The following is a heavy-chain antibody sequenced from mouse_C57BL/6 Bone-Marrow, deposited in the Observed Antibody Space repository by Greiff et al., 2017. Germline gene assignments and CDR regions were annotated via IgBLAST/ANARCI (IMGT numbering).Heavy chain of an antibody. J-gene: IGHJ2*01. CDR1: GYSITSGYD. CDR3: ARRGGVYFDY. D-gene: IGHD1-1*02. CDR2: ISYSGST. Sequence: VQLQESGPGMVKPSQSLSLTCTVTGYSITSGYDWHWIRHFPGNKLEWMGYISYSGSTNYNPSLKSRISITHDTSKNHFFLKLNSVTTEDTATYYCARRGGVYFDYWGQGTTLTVSS. V-gene: IGHV3-1*01.